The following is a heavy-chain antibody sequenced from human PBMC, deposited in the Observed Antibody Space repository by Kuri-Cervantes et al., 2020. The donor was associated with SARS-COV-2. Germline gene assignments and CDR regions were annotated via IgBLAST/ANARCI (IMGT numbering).Heavy chain of an antibody. V-gene: IGHV3-66*01. Sequence: ETLSLTCAASGFTVSSNYMSWVRQAPGKGLEWVSVIYSGGSTYYADSVKGRFTISRDNSKNTLYLQMNSLRAEDTAVYYCARGGSNYYGMDVWGQGTTVTVSS. CDR3: ARGGSNYYGMDV. CDR1: GFTVSSNY. CDR2: IYSGGST. D-gene: IGHD4-11*01. J-gene: IGHJ6*02.